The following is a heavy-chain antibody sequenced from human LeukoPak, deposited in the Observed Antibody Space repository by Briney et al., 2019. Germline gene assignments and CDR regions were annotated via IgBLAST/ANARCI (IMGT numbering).Heavy chain of an antibody. D-gene: IGHD3-22*01. J-gene: IGHJ4*02. CDR1: GGSFSGDF. CDR2: IYHSGST. Sequence: SETLSLTCAVYGGSFSGDFWSWIRQPPGKGLEWIGEIYHSGSTDYNPSLKSRVTISVDTSKNQFSLKLSSVTAADTAVYYCARATMIVVVYFDYWGQGTLVTVSS. V-gene: IGHV4-34*01. CDR3: ARATMIVVVYFDY.